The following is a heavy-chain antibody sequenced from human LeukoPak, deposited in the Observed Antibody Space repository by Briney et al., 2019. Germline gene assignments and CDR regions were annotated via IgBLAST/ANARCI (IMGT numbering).Heavy chain of an antibody. CDR2: IYTSGST. V-gene: IGHV4-4*07. Sequence: SETPSLTCTVSGGSISSYYWSWIRQPAGKGLEWIGRIYTSGSTNYNPSLKSRVTISVDKSKNQFSLKLISVTAADTAVYYCARDPRSIVLGYYYYYMDVWGKGTTVTVSS. CDR3: ARDPRSIVLGYYYYYMDV. D-gene: IGHD2/OR15-2a*01. J-gene: IGHJ6*03. CDR1: GGSISSYY.